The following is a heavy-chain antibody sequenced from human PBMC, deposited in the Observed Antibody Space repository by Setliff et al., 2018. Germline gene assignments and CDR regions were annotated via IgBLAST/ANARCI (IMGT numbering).Heavy chain of an antibody. Sequence: SVKVSCKASGGTFSSYAICWVRQAPGQGLEWMGGIIPILGIANYAQKFQGRVTITADESTSTAYMELSSLRSEDTAVYYCARDRGSRDGYNVDYFDYWGQGTLVTVSS. CDR3: ARDRGSRDGYNVDYFDY. CDR1: GGTFSSYA. D-gene: IGHD3-16*01. V-gene: IGHV1-69*10. J-gene: IGHJ4*02. CDR2: IIPILGIA.